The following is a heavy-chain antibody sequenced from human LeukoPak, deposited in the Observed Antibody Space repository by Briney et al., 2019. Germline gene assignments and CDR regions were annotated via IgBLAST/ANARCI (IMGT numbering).Heavy chain of an antibody. CDR3: AKALGLVRGVIGDY. J-gene: IGHJ4*02. D-gene: IGHD3-10*01. V-gene: IGHV3-23*01. CDR2: ISGSGGST. Sequence: GGSLRLACAASGFTFSSYEMNWVRQAPGKGLEWVSAISGSGGSTYYADSVKGRFTISRDNSKNTLYLQMNSLRAEDTAVYYCAKALGLVRGVIGDYWGQGTLVTVSS. CDR1: GFTFSSYE.